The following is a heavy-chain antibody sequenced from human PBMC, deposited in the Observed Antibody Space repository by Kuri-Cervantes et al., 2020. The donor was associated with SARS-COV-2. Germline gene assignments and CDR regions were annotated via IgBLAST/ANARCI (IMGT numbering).Heavy chain of an antibody. CDR3: AGTKRGKTYFDY. D-gene: IGHD1-7*01. J-gene: IGHJ4*02. CDR1: GFTFSSYA. CDR2: ISGSGGST. Sequence: GESLKISCAASGFTFSSYAMSWVRQAPGKELEWVSAISGSGGSTYYADSVKGRFTISRDNSKNTMYLQMNSLRAEDTAVYYCAGTKRGKTYFDYWGQGTLVTVSS. V-gene: IGHV3-23*01.